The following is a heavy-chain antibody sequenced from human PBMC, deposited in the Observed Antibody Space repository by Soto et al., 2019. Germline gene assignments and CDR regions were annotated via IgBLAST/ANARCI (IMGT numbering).Heavy chain of an antibody. CDR2: IWYDGSNK. Sequence: GGSLRLSCAASGFTFSSYGMHWVRQAPGKGLEWVAVIWYDGSNKYYADSVKGRFTISRDNSKNTLYLQMNSLRAEDTAVYYCARDSSGATYYYYYYMDVWGKGTTVTVSS. CDR3: ARDSSGATYYYYYYMDV. V-gene: IGHV3-33*01. D-gene: IGHD3-3*01. CDR1: GFTFSSYG. J-gene: IGHJ6*03.